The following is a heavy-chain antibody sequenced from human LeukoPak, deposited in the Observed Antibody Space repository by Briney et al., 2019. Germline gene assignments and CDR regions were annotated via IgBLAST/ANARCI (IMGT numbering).Heavy chain of an antibody. CDR2: IYYTGST. D-gene: IGHD4-17*01. V-gene: IGHV4-59*01. CDR3: ASSAINGDSYFDY. J-gene: IGHJ4*02. CDR1: GGSISSYY. Sequence: SETLSLTCTVSGGSISSYYWSWIRQPPGKGLEWIGNIYYTGSTNYNPSLKSRVTISVDTSKNQFSLKLSSVTAADTAVYYCASSAINGDSYFDYWGQGTLVTVCS.